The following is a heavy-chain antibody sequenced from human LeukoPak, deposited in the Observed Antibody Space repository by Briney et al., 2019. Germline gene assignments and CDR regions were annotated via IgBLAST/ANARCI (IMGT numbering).Heavy chain of an antibody. Sequence: GGSLRLSCAASGFNFSNAWMSWVRQAPGKGLEWVGRIKSKTDGGTTDYAAPVKGRFTISRDDSKNTLYLQMNSLKTEDTAVYYCTTVSLQRYFDWLYLDYWGQGTLVTVSS. D-gene: IGHD3-9*01. J-gene: IGHJ4*02. CDR2: IKSKTDGGTT. CDR1: GFNFSNAW. V-gene: IGHV3-15*01. CDR3: TTVSLQRYFDWLYLDY.